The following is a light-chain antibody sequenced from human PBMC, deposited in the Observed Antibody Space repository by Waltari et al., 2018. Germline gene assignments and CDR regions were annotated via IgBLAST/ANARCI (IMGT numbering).Light chain of an antibody. V-gene: IGLV3-25*03. CDR2: KDT. CDR1: ALPNQF. Sequence: SYELTQPPSVSVSPGQTAKITCSGDALPNQFAYWFQQKPGQAPVLIIYKDTRRPSGIPERFSGSNSGTTVMLTITGVQAEDEADYYCESADNTGAYVFGGGTKVPVL. J-gene: IGLJ1*01. CDR3: ESADNTGAYV.